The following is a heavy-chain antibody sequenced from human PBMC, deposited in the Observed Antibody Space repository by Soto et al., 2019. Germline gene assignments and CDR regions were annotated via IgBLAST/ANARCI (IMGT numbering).Heavy chain of an antibody. J-gene: IGHJ6*02. CDR1: GGTFSTHA. CDR2: IIPISGTT. Sequence: SVKVSCKASGGTFSTHAIIWVRQAPGHGLEWMGGIIPISGTTYYTQKFQGRVTITADEPASTAFMELSSLKSDDTAVFYCARGYCSGGNCYSGMDVWGQGTMVTVSS. V-gene: IGHV1-69*13. CDR3: ARGYCSGGNCYSGMDV. D-gene: IGHD2-15*01.